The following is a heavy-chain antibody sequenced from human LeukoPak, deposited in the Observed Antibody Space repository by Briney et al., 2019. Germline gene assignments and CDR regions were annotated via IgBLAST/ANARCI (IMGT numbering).Heavy chain of an antibody. CDR2: ISYSGST. Sequence: SETLSLTCTVSGGSISRHYWSWIRQAPGKGLEWIWYISYSGSTNYNPSLKSRVTISVDTSKNQFSLKLSSVTAADTAVFYCARHVGPGYSYGFDNWGQGTLVTVSS. V-gene: IGHV4-59*08. D-gene: IGHD5-18*01. J-gene: IGHJ4*02. CDR3: ARHVGPGYSYGFDN. CDR1: GGSISRHY.